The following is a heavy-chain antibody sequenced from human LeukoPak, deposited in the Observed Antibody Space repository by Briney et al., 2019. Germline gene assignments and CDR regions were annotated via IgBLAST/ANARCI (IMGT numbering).Heavy chain of an antibody. V-gene: IGHV3-15*01. Sequence: KAGGSVRLSCAASGFTFSNAWMSWVRQAPGKGLEWVGRIKSKTDGGTTDYAAPVKGRFTISRDDSKNTLYLQMNSLKTEDTAVYYCTTDPLLRITFGGVIAIDYWGQGTLVTVSS. CDR3: TTDPLLRITFGGVIAIDY. CDR1: GFTFSNAW. J-gene: IGHJ4*02. CDR2: IKSKTDGGTT. D-gene: IGHD3-16*02.